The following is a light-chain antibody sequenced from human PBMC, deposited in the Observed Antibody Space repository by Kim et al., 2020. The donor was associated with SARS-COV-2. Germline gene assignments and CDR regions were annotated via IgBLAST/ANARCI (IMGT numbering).Light chain of an antibody. V-gene: IGKV1-39*01. J-gene: IGKJ4*01. CDR1: QSISTY. CDR3: QQTYTSTLS. Sequence: ASVGDRVTITCRASQSISTYLNWYQQKPGQAPKLLIYSASNLQNEVPSRFSGSGSGTHFTLTISSLQPEDFAIYYCQQTYTSTLSFGGGTKVDIK. CDR2: SAS.